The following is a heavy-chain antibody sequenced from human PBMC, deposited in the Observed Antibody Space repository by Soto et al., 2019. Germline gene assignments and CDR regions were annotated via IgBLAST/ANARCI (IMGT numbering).Heavy chain of an antibody. CDR3: AREWLLWFGQRRYYYYGMDV. CDR2: INPNSGGT. Sequence: ASVKVSCKASGYTFTGYYMHWVRQAPGQGLEWMGWINPNSGGTNYAQKFQGWVTMTRDTSISTAYMEMSRLRSDDTAVYYFAREWLLWFGQRRYYYYGMDVWGQGTTVTVSS. J-gene: IGHJ6*02. CDR1: GYTFTGYY. D-gene: IGHD3-10*01. V-gene: IGHV1-2*04.